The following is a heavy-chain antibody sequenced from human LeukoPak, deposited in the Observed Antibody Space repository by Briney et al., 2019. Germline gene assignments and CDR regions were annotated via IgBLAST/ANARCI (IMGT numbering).Heavy chain of an antibody. CDR1: GFTFSNYD. CDR2: VWYDGSNK. Sequence: PGGSLRLSCAASGFTFSNYDVHWVRQAPGKGLEWVAVVWYDGSNKYYVDSVKGRFTISRDNAKNSLYLQVNSLRAEDTAVYYCARDTRTTVTAAGYFDYWGQGTLVTVSS. J-gene: IGHJ4*02. CDR3: ARDTRTTVTAAGYFDY. D-gene: IGHD4-17*01. V-gene: IGHV3-33*01.